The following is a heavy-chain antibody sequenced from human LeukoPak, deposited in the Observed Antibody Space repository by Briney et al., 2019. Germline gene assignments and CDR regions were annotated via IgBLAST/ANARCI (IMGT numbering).Heavy chain of an antibody. J-gene: IGHJ3*02. V-gene: IGHV3-30*18. CDR2: TSYDGGNK. CDR3: AKDYGGNNYDAFDI. CDR1: GFPFSSFG. D-gene: IGHD4-23*01. Sequence: PGRSLRLSCAASGFPFSSFGTHWVRQAPGKGLEWGAVTSYDGGNKYYADSVKGRFTISRDNSKNTLYLQMNSLRAEDTAVYYCAKDYGGNNYDAFDIWGQGTMVAVSS.